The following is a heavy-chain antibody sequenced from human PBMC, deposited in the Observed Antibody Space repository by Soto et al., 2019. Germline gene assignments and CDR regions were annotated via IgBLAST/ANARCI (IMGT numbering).Heavy chain of an antibody. J-gene: IGHJ5*02. V-gene: IGHV4-31*03. Sequence: QVQLHQSGPGLVKPSETLSLTCTVSGVSFKTGDFYWNWIRHRPGKGLEWIGYIYDSGATHYHPSLQSRVSIAIDTSKNQVSLQLDSVTAADTAVYYCARSSSGFFQGFDPWGQGILVTVSS. CDR3: ARSSSGFFQGFDP. D-gene: IGHD3-10*01. CDR1: GVSFKTGDFY. CDR2: IYDSGAT.